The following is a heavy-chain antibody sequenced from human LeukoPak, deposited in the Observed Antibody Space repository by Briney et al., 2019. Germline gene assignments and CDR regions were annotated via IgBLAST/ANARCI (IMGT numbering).Heavy chain of an antibody. Sequence: ASVKVSCKTSGYTFTGYYMHWVRQAPGQGLEWLGWIIPNRGGTIYAHKFQGRVTMTRDTSISTAYMELSRLTSDDTAVYYCARGDTSGYHYWGQGTLVTVSS. CDR1: GYTFTGYY. CDR3: ARGDTSGYHY. J-gene: IGHJ4*02. CDR2: IIPNRGGT. D-gene: IGHD3-22*01. V-gene: IGHV1-2*07.